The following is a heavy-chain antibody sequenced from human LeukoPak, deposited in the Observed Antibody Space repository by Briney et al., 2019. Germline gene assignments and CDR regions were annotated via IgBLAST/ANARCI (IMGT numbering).Heavy chain of an antibody. CDR2: INARGDT. Sequence: SETLSLTCAVYGWSFNDYYWNWVRQPPGKGLEWIGEINARGDTNYNPSLKSRVNISVDTSKKQFSLRLTSMIAADTALYYCARGQVPAARGYNWFDPWGQGTLVTVSS. CDR3: ARGQVPAARGYNWFDP. V-gene: IGHV4-34*01. J-gene: IGHJ5*02. CDR1: GWSFNDYY. D-gene: IGHD2-2*01.